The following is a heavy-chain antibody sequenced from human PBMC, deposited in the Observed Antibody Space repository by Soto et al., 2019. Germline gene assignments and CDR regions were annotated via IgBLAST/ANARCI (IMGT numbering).Heavy chain of an antibody. Sequence: ASVKVSCKASGYTFSSYFITWVRQAPGQGLEWMGWISAYNGNTNYAQMLQGRVTMTTDTSTNTAYMELRSLRSDDTAVFYCARKNYYSGLDVWGQGTRVTVSS. CDR1: GYTFSSYF. J-gene: IGHJ6*02. CDR3: ARKNYYSGLDV. CDR2: ISAYNGNT. V-gene: IGHV1-18*01.